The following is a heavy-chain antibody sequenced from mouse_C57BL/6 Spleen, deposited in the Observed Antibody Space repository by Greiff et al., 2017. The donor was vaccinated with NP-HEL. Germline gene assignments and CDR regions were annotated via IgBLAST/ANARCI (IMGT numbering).Heavy chain of an antibody. J-gene: IGHJ4*01. CDR2: IWSGGST. CDR1: GFSLTSYG. V-gene: IGHV2-2*01. D-gene: IGHD2-4*01. Sequence: QVQLQQSGPGLVQPSQRLSITCTVSGFSLTSYGVHWVRQSPGKGLEWLGVIWSGGSTDYNAAFISRLSISKDNSKSQVFFKMNSLQADDTAIYYCAKHYDYDEAYAMDYWGQGTSVTVSS. CDR3: AKHYDYDEAYAMDY.